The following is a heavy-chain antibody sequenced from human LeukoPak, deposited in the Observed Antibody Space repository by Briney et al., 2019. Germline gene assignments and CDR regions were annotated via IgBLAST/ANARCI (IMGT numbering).Heavy chain of an antibody. CDR1: GGSFSGYY. CDR2: INHSGST. V-gene: IGHV4-34*01. D-gene: IGHD3-22*01. CDR3: SAYYYDSSGPDY. J-gene: IGHJ4*02. Sequence: PSETLSLTCAVYGGSFSGYYWSWIRQPPGKGLEWIGEINHSGSTNYNPSLKSRVTISVDTSKNQFSLKLSSVTAADTAVYYCSAYYYDSSGPDYWGQGTLVTVSS.